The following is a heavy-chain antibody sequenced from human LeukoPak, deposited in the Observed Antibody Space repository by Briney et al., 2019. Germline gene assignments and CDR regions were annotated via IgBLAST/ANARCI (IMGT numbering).Heavy chain of an antibody. D-gene: IGHD3/OR15-3a*01. CDR1: GYTFTSYD. V-gene: IGHV1-8*01. CDR3: TRRGFGLPCDY. CDR2: MNPNSGNT. J-gene: IGHJ4*02. Sequence: GASVRVSCKASGYTFTSYDINWVRQATGQGLEWMGWMNPNSGNTGYAQKFQGRVTMTRNTSISTVYMELSSLRSEDTAVYYCTRRGFGLPCDYWGQGTLVTVSS.